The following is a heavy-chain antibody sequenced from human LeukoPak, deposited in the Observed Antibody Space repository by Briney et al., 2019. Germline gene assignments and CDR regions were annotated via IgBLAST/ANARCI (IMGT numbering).Heavy chain of an antibody. CDR2: ISGTGTST. Sequence: GGSLRLSCAAPEFTFSNYAMSWVRQAPGKGLEWVSAISGTGTSTHYADSVKGRFTISRDNSKNTLYLQMNSLRAEDTAVYYCARASCYSLFCGDFDIWGQGTMVTVSS. D-gene: IGHD2-15*01. CDR3: ARASCYSLFCGDFDI. CDR1: EFTFSNYA. J-gene: IGHJ3*02. V-gene: IGHV3-23*01.